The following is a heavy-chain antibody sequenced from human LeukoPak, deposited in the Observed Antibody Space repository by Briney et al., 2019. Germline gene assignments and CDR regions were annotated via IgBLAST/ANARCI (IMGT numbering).Heavy chain of an antibody. Sequence: ASVRVSRKAPGFSFSSYGFSWVRQAPGQGLEWMGWISAYNGKTNYAQKFQGRVTMTTDTSTTTVYMDLRSLRSDDTAVYFCARGGALTSFDSWGQGTLITVSS. J-gene: IGHJ4*02. V-gene: IGHV1-18*01. D-gene: IGHD1-26*01. CDR1: GFSFSSYG. CDR3: ARGGALTSFDS. CDR2: ISAYNGKT.